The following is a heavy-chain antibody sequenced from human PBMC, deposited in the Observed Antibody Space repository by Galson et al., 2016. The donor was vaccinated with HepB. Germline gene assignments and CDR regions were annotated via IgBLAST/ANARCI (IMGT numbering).Heavy chain of an antibody. V-gene: IGHV1-58*01. CDR3: AALGYFDPYAFDI. D-gene: IGHD3-9*01. CDR2: IVVGSGNT. J-gene: IGHJ3*02. Sequence: SVKVSCKASGFTFTSSAVQWVRQARGQRLEWIGWIVVGSGNTNYAQKFRERVTITRDMSTSTAYMELSSLRSEDTAVYYCAALGYFDPYAFDIWGQGTMVTVSS. CDR1: GFTFTSSA.